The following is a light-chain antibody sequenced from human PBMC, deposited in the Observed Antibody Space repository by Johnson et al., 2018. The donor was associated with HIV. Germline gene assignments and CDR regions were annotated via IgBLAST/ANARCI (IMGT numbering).Light chain of an antibody. CDR3: GAWDSGLTAHFV. V-gene: IGLV1-51*02. CDR1: NSNIGYNS. CDR2: ENK. Sequence: QSVLTQPPSVSVAPGQRVTISCSGNNSNIGYNSVSCYQQVPGTAPKLLIYENKKRPSGIADRFSASKSGTSATLDITGIQTGDEADYYCGAWDSGLTAHFVFGSGTTITVL. J-gene: IGLJ1*01.